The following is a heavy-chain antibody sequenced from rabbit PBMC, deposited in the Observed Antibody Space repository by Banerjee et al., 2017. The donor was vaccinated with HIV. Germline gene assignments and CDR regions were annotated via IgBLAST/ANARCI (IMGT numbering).Heavy chain of an antibody. Sequence: QQQLEESGGGLVKPEGSLTLSCKASGIDFSRCGISWVRQAPGKGLEWIACIYPDDDSTDYASWVSGRFTISLDNAQNTVFLQMTSLTDADTATYFCARSDGSYAYAFAPWGPGTLVTVS. CDR1: GIDFSRCG. V-gene: IGHV1S47*01. J-gene: IGHJ2*01. CDR3: ARSDGSYAYAFAP. CDR2: IYPDDDST. D-gene: IGHD6-1*01.